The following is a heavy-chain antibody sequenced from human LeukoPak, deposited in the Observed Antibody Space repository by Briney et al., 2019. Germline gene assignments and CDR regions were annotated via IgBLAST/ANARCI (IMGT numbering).Heavy chain of an antibody. D-gene: IGHD3-9*01. CDR3: AKGRYYNILTGYPRQYYFDY. V-gene: IGHV3-21*01. CDR1: GFTFSSSA. CDR2: ISSSSSYI. Sequence: GGSLRLSCAASGFTFSSSAMSWVRQAPGKGLEWVSSISSSSSYIYYADSVKGRFTISRDNSKNTLYLQMNSLRAEDTAVYYCAKGRYYNILTGYPRQYYFDYWGQGTLVTVSS. J-gene: IGHJ4*02.